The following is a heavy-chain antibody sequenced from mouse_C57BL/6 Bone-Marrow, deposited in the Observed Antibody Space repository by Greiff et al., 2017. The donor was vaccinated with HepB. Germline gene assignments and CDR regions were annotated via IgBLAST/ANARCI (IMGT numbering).Heavy chain of an antibody. Sequence: EVKLQESGGGLVQPGGSLKLSCAASGFTFSDYYMYWVRQTPEKRLEWVAYISNGGGSTYYPDTVTGRFTLSRDNAKNTLYLQMSRLKSEDTAMYYCARHYYGSSYGLYYAMDYWGQGTSVTVSS. CDR1: GFTFSDYY. V-gene: IGHV5-12*01. J-gene: IGHJ4*01. CDR3: ARHYYGSSYGLYYAMDY. CDR2: ISNGGGST. D-gene: IGHD1-1*01.